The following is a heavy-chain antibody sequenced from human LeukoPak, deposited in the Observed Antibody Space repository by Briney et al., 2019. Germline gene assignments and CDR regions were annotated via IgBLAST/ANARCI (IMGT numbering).Heavy chain of an antibody. CDR2: IYYSGST. CDR1: GSSMSSDYY. Sequence: SETLSLTCTVSGSSMSSDYYWGWIRQPPGKGLEWIGSIYYSGSTYYNPSLKSRVTISVDTSKNQFSLKLSSVTAADTAVYYCARTRYYYNSRSYGAPYYFDYWGQGTLVTVSS. D-gene: IGHD3-10*01. CDR3: ARTRYYYNSRSYGAPYYFDY. V-gene: IGHV4-38-2*02. J-gene: IGHJ4*02.